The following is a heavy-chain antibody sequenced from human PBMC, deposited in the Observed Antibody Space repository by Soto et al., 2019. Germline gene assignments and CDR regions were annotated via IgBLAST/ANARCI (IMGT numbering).Heavy chain of an antibody. CDR2: ISGNGSST. J-gene: IGHJ3*02. CDR1: GFTFSNYA. D-gene: IGHD2-15*01. CDR3: ARRSPSWAFDI. V-gene: IGHV3-23*01. Sequence: EVQLLESGGGLVQPGGSLRLSCAASGFTFSNYAMNWVRQAPGKGLEWVSVISGNGSSTYYADSVKGRFSISRDHTKNTLYLQMSSLSADDTAVYYCARRSPSWAFDIWGQGTMVTVSS.